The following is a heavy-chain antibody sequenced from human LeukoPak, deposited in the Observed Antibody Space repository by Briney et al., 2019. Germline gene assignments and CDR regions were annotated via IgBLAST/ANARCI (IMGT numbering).Heavy chain of an antibody. J-gene: IGHJ4*02. CDR2: IYTSGST. CDR3: ARHLTGSSVCIEY. D-gene: IGHD2-8*02. CDR1: DGSISNYY. Sequence: SETLSLTCTVSDGSISNYYWSWIRHPPGKGLEWIGYIYTSGSTNYNPSLKSRVTISVDTSKNQFSLKLSSVTAADTAVYYCARHLTGSSVCIEYWGQGTLVTVSS. V-gene: IGHV4-4*09.